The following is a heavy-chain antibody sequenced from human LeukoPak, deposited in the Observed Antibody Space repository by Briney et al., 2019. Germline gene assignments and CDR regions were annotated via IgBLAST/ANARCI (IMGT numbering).Heavy chain of an antibody. J-gene: IGHJ3*02. Sequence: GGSLRLSCAASGFTFSSYAMSWVRQAPGKGLEWVSAISGSGGSTYYADSVKGRFTISRDNAKNSLYLQMNSLRAEDTAVYYCASLMGLVGDAFDIWGQGTMVTVSS. CDR2: ISGSGGST. CDR1: GFTFSSYA. V-gene: IGHV3-23*01. D-gene: IGHD2-8*01. CDR3: ASLMGLVGDAFDI.